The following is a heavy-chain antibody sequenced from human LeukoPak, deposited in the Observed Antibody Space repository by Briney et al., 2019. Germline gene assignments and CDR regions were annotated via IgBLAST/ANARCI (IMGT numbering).Heavy chain of an antibody. V-gene: IGHV1-2*02. J-gene: IGHJ4*02. CDR2: INPNSGGT. Sequence: ASVKVSCKASGYTFTGYYMHWVRQAPGQGLEWMGWINPNSGGTNYAQKFQGRVTMTRDTSISTAYMELSRLRSDDTAVYYCAKGYYYDSSGDFDYWGQGTLVTVSS. D-gene: IGHD3-22*01. CDR3: AKGYYYDSSGDFDY. CDR1: GYTFTGYY.